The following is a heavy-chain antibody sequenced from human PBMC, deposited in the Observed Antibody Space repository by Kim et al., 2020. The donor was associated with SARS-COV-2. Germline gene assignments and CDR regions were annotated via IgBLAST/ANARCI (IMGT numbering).Heavy chain of an antibody. CDR1: GFSLSNARMG. D-gene: IGHD3-10*01. CDR3: ARTDVLLWFGEFFTFDY. V-gene: IGHV2-26*01. Sequence: SGPTLVNPTETLTLTCTVSGFSLSNARMGVSWIRQPPGKALEWRAHIFSNDEKSYSTSLKSRLTISKDTSKSQVVLTMTNMDPVDTATYYCARTDVLLWFGEFFTFDYWGQGTLVTVSS. J-gene: IGHJ4*02. CDR2: IFSNDEK.